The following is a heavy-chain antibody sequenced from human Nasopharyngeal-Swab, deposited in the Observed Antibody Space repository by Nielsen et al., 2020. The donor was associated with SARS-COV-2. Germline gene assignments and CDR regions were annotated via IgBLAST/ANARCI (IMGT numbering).Heavy chain of an antibody. CDR2: IDWDDDK. D-gene: IGHD3-9*01. Sequence: SGPTLVKPTQTLTLTCTFSGFSLSTSGMCVSWIRQPPGKALEWLARIDWDDDKYYSTSLKTRLTISKDTSKNQVVLTMTSMDPVDTATYYCARIRYDILTGIYYGMDVWGQGTTVTVSS. J-gene: IGHJ6*02. CDR1: GFSLSTSGMC. CDR3: ARIRYDILTGIYYGMDV. V-gene: IGHV2-70*11.